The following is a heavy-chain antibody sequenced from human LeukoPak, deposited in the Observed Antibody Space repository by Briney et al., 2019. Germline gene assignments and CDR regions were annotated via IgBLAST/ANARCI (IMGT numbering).Heavy chain of an antibody. D-gene: IGHD3-9*01. Sequence: SETLSLTCAVYGGSFSGYYWSWIRQPPGKGLEWIGEINHSGSTNYNPSLKSRVTISVDTSKNQFSLKLSSVTAADTAVYYCARGLVIKYYYHYYMDVWGKGTTVTVSS. V-gene: IGHV4-34*01. CDR1: GGSFSGYY. J-gene: IGHJ6*03. CDR3: ARGLVIKYYYHYYMDV. CDR2: INHSGST.